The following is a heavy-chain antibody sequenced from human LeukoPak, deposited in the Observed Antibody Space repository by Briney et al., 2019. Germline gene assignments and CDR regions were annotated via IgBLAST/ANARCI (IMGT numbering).Heavy chain of an antibody. Sequence: GGSLRLSCAASGFTFSSYWMHWVRQAPEKGLVWVPRINSDGSSTTYADSVKGRFTISRDNAKNTLYLQMNSLKAEDTAVYYCASLFLCYGCSRSSDAINIWGQGTMVTVSS. CDR1: GFTFSSYW. V-gene: IGHV3-74*01. D-gene: IGHD6-6*01. CDR3: ASLFLCYGCSRSSDAINI. CDR2: INSDGSST. J-gene: IGHJ3*02.